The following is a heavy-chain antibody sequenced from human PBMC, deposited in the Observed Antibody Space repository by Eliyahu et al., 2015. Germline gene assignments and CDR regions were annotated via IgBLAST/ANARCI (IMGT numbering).Heavy chain of an antibody. D-gene: IGHD6-13*01. Sequence: QVQLQESGPGLVKPSETLSLTCXVSGGXISSYYWSWIRQPPGKGLEWIGYIYYSGSTNYNPSLKSRVTISVDTSKNQFSLKLSSVTAADTAVYYCARILGSSWYYGGDNWFDPWGQGTLVTVSS. CDR1: GGXISSYY. CDR2: IYYSGST. CDR3: ARILGSSWYYGGDNWFDP. V-gene: IGHV4-59*01. J-gene: IGHJ5*02.